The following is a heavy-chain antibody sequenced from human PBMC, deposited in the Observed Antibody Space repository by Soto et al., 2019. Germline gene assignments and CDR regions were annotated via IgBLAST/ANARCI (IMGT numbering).Heavy chain of an antibody. CDR2: ISYSGST. Sequence: QVQLQESGPGLVKPSQTLSLTCSISGASISSDDYYWSWFRQPPGKGLEWIGYISYSGSTYYNPSLKRRITISVDTSKTQFSLILSSGTAADTAVFYCAREVNNYYGMDVWGQGTTVTVSS. CDR1: GASISSDDYY. J-gene: IGHJ6*02. V-gene: IGHV4-30-4*01. CDR3: AREVNNYYGMDV.